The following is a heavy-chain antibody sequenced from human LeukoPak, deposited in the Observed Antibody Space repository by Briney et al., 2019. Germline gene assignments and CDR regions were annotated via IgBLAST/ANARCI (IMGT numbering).Heavy chain of an antibody. V-gene: IGHV4-59*01. CDR3: AITTGTSSFDAFDI. D-gene: IGHD1-1*01. CDR2: MHSTGST. CDR1: GASISGYY. Sequence: SETLSLTCTVSGASISGYYWSWIRQPPGKGLEWIGYMHSTGSTNQNPSLKSRVTMSVDASKNQFSLKLSSVTAADTAVYYCAITTGTSSFDAFDIWGQGTMVTVSS. J-gene: IGHJ3*02.